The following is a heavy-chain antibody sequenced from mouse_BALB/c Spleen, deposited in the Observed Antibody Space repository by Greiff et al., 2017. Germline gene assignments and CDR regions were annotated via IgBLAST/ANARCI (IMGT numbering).Heavy chain of an antibody. Sequence: QVQLQQSGAELVRPGTSVKVSCKASGYAFTNYLIEWVKQRPGQGLEWIGVINPGSGGTNYNEKFKGKATLTADKSSSTAYMQLSSLTSDDSAVYFCARAYGNYRWFAYWGQGTLVTVSA. D-gene: IGHD2-10*02. J-gene: IGHJ3*01. V-gene: IGHV1-54*01. CDR1: GYAFTNYL. CDR3: ARAYGNYRWFAY. CDR2: INPGSGGT.